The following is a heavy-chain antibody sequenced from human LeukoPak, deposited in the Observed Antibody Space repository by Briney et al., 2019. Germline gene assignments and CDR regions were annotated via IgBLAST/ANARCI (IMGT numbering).Heavy chain of an antibody. D-gene: IGHD3-22*01. CDR2: FDPEDGET. Sequence: ASVKVSCKVSGYTLTELSMHWVRQAPGKGLEWMGGFDPEDGETIYAQKFQGRVTMTEDTSTDTAYMELSRLRSDDTAVYYCARDPNYYYDSSGYYWFDPWGQGTLVTVSS. J-gene: IGHJ5*02. CDR3: ARDPNYYYDSSGYYWFDP. CDR1: GYTLTELS. V-gene: IGHV1-24*01.